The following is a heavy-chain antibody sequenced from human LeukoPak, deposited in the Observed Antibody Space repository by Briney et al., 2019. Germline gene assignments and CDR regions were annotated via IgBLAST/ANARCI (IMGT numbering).Heavy chain of an antibody. J-gene: IGHJ6*03. CDR2: IYHSGST. V-gene: IGHV4-38-2*02. CDR1: GYSISSGYY. D-gene: IGHD5-12*01. Sequence: SETLSLTCTVSGYSISSGYYWGWIRQPPGKGLEWIGSIYHSGSTYYNPSLKSRVTISVDTSKNQFSLKLSSVTAADTAVYYCARAPQGLRFNYYYYYMDVWGKGTTVTVSS. CDR3: ARAPQGLRFNYYYYYMDV.